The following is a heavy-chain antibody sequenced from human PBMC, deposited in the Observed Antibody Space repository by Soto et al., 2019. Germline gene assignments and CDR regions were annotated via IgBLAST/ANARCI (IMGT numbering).Heavy chain of an antibody. CDR1: GGSISSGGYY. D-gene: IGHD6-13*01. CDR2: IYYRGST. V-gene: IGHV4-31*03. Sequence: QVQLQESGPGLVKPSQTLSLTCTVSGGSISSGGYYWSWIRQHPGKGLEWIGYIYYRGSTYYNPSIKSRVTISVDTSKNQFSLKLSSVTAADTAVYYCARDRAGALYFDYWGQGTLVTVSS. CDR3: ARDRAGALYFDY. J-gene: IGHJ4*02.